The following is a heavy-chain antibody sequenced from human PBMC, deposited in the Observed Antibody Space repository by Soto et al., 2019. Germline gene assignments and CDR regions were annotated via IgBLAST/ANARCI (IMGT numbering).Heavy chain of an antibody. CDR2: IDPSDSYT. V-gene: IGHV5-10-1*01. J-gene: IGHJ6*02. CDR1: GYSFTSYW. CDR3: ARLFGIAARPNSYYYYGMDV. D-gene: IGHD6-6*01. Sequence: PGESLKISCKGSGYSFTSYWISWVRQMPGKGLEWMGRIDPSDSYTNYSPSFQGHVTISADKSISTAYLQWSSLKASDTAMYYCARLFGIAARPNSYYYYGMDVWGQGTTVTVSS.